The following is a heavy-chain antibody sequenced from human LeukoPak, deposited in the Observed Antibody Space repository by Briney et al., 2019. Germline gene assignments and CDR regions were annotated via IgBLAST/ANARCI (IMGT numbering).Heavy chain of an antibody. V-gene: IGHV3-23*01. CDR3: AKGLTPRYCSGGSCYSTSMYYFDY. Sequence: GGSLRLSCAASGFTFSSYAMSWVRQAPGKGLEWASAISGSGGSTYYADSVKGRFTISRDNSKNTLYLQMNSLRAEDTAVYYCAKGLTPRYCSGGSCYSTSMYYFDYWGQGTLVTVSS. D-gene: IGHD2-15*01. J-gene: IGHJ4*02. CDR1: GFTFSSYA. CDR2: ISGSGGST.